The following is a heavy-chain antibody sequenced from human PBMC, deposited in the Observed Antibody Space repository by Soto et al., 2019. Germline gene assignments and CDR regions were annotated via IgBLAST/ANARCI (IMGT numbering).Heavy chain of an antibody. V-gene: IGHV3-7*01. J-gene: IGHJ4*02. CDR1: GFTFSNDW. CDR3: ARGFSGGSGY. D-gene: IGHD1-26*01. Sequence: GGSLRLSCAASGFTFSNDWMTWVRQAPGKGLEWVANINQDGSEKGYVDSVKGRFTISRDDAKNLLYLQMNSLRADDTAVYYCARGFSGGSGYWGPGTLVTVSS. CDR2: INQDGSEK.